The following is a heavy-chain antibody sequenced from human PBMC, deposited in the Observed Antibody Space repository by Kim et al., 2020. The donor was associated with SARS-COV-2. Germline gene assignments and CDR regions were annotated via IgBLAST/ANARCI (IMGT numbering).Heavy chain of an antibody. Sequence: IYDQKFQGRGTMTEDTSTDTAYMELSSLRSEDTAVYYCATDPGSSSAFDIWGQGTMVTVSS. V-gene: IGHV1-24*01. D-gene: IGHD5-12*01. CDR3: ATDPGSSSAFDI. J-gene: IGHJ3*02.